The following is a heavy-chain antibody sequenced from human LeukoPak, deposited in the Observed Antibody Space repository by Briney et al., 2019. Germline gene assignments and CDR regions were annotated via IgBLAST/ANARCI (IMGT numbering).Heavy chain of an antibody. CDR2: INPSGGST. D-gene: IGHD6-13*01. J-gene: IGHJ4*02. V-gene: IGHV1-46*01. Sequence: GASVRVSCKASGYTFTSYYMHWVRQAPGQGLEWMGMINPSGGSTSYAQKFQGRVTMTRDMSTSTVYMELSSLRSEDTAVYSCARGGAVHSSVLQRVPPAFDYWGQGSLVTVSS. CDR1: GYTFTSYY. CDR3: ARGGAVHSSVLQRVPPAFDY.